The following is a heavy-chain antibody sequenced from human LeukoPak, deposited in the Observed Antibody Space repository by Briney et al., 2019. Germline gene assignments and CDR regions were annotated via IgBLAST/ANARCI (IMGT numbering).Heavy chain of an antibody. J-gene: IGHJ4*02. V-gene: IGHV3-20*04. CDR3: AREVGGVVVYYFDY. CDR2: INWNGGST. D-gene: IGHD3-22*01. Sequence: GGSLRLSCAASGFNFDDYGMSWVRQAPGKGLEWVSGINWNGGSTGYADSVKGRFTISRDNAKNSLYLQMNSLRAKDTALYYCAREVGGVVVYYFDYWGQGTLVTVSS. CDR1: GFNFDDYG.